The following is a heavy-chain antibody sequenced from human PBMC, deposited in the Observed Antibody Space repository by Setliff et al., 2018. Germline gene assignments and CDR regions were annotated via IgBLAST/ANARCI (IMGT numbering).Heavy chain of an antibody. Sequence: SETLSLTCTVSGVSTSSGDYYWSWIRQPPGKGLEWIGYIYNSGSTHYNPSLKSRVSISLDTSNNQFSLKVNSVTAADTAVYYCARANGDFVSHSFDYWGQGTLVTVSS. V-gene: IGHV4-30-4*08. CDR1: GVSTSSGDYY. D-gene: IGHD4-17*01. J-gene: IGHJ4*02. CDR2: IYNSGST. CDR3: ARANGDFVSHSFDY.